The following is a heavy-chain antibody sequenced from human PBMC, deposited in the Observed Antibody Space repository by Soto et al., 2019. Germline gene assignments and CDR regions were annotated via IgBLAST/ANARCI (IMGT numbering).Heavy chain of an antibody. Sequence: QVQLVESGGGVVQPGRSLRLSCAASGFTFSTYGTHWVRQAPAKGLEWVAVISYDGSNKYYADSVKGRFTISRDNSKNTLYLQMSSLRAEDTAVYYCAKGFSYSVIDYWGQGTLVTVSS. CDR1: GFTFSTYG. D-gene: IGHD5-18*01. J-gene: IGHJ4*02. V-gene: IGHV3-30*18. CDR3: AKGFSYSVIDY. CDR2: ISYDGSNK.